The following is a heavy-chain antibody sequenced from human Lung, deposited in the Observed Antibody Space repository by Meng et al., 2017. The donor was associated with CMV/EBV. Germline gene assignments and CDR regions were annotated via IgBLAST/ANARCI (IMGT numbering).Heavy chain of an antibody. J-gene: IGHJ6*02. CDR2: VSYDGTKT. D-gene: IGHD5-24*01. V-gene: IGHV3-30*04. CDR3: ARARFDGGMVV. CDR1: GFTFSSFA. Sequence: SCAASGFTFSSFAIHWVRQAPGKRLDWVAVVSYDGTKTYYAVSVERRFTISRDNSKNTMYMEMSSLGYEDTAMYYCARARFDGGMVVWGRGTTVTVSS.